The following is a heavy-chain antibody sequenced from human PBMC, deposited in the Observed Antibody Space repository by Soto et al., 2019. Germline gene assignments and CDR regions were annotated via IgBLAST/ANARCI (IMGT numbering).Heavy chain of an antibody. CDR3: ARVHYDFWSGYYLGRAYYYYYYMDV. CDR2: INHSGST. J-gene: IGHJ6*03. D-gene: IGHD3-3*01. Sequence: SGTLSLTCAVYGGSFSGYVCGGIRQPPGKGLEWIGEINHSGSTYYNPSLKSRVTISVDTSKNQFSLKLSSVTAADTAVYYCARVHYDFWSGYYLGRAYYYYYYMDVWGKGTTVTVSS. V-gene: IGHV4-34*01. CDR1: GGSFSGYV.